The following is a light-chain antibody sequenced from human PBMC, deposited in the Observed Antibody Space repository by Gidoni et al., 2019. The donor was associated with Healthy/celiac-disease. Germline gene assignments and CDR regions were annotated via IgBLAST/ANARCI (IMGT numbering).Light chain of an antibody. Sequence: DIQMTQSPSSLSASVGDRVTITCRASQSISSYLNWYQQKPGKAPKLLNYAASSLQSGVPSRFSGSGSGTDFTLTISSLQPEDFAYYCQQSYSTPLAFGQGTKVEIK. V-gene: IGKV1-39*01. CDR3: QQSYSTPLA. CDR2: AAS. J-gene: IGKJ1*01. CDR1: QSISSY.